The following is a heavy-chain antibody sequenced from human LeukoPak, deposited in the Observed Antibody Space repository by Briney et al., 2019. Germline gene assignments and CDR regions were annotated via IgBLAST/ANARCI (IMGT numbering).Heavy chain of an antibody. V-gene: IGHV3-53*01. CDR1: GFSVRSIY. D-gene: IGHD3/OR15-3a*01. J-gene: IGHJ2*01. CDR3: ARGGGSETSGGTGFFDL. Sequence: GGSLRLSCAASGFSVRSIYMNWVRQAPGKGPEWVSVIYSDGSIYYADSEEGRFTISRDNSKNTLYLQMNTLRAEDTAVYYCARGGGSETSGGTGFFDLWGRGTLVTVSS. CDR2: IYSDGSI.